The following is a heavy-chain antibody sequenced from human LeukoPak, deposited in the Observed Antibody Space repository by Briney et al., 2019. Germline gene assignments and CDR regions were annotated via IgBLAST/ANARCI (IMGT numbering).Heavy chain of an antibody. J-gene: IGHJ4*02. Sequence: GGSLRLSCAASGFSFSDYYMSWIRQAPGKGLEWISYISSSGYTIYYADSVKGRFTISRDNAKNSVSLQMNSLRAEDTAVYYCARAVAGTDIGNYWGQGTLVTVSS. CDR1: GFSFSDYY. CDR3: ARAVAGTDIGNY. V-gene: IGHV3-11*04. CDR2: ISSSGYTI. D-gene: IGHD6-19*01.